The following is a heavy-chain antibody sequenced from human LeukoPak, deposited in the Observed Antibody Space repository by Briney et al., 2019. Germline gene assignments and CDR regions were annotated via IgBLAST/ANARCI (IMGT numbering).Heavy chain of an antibody. D-gene: IGHD5-24*01. Sequence: GGSLRLSCAASGFTFSSYGMHWVRQAPGKGLEWVAVISYDGSNKYYADSVKGRFTIPRDNSKNTLYLQMNSLRAEDTAVYYCAKDRDWYYFDYWGQGTLVTVSS. CDR1: GFTFSSYG. J-gene: IGHJ4*02. CDR2: ISYDGSNK. V-gene: IGHV3-30*18. CDR3: AKDRDWYYFDY.